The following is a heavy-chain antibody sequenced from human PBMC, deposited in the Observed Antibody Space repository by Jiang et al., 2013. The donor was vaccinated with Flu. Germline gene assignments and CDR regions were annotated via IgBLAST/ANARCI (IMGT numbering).Heavy chain of an antibody. V-gene: IGHV4-59*01. CDR1: GGSISSYY. CDR2: IYYSGST. CDR3: ARGKGSGWYRYFDY. J-gene: IGHJ4*02. Sequence: GPGLVKPSETLSLTCTVSGGSISSYYWSWIRQPPGKGLEWIGYIYYSGSTNYNPSLKSRVTISVDTSKNQFSLKLSSVTAADTAVYYCARGKGSGWYRYFDYWGQGTLVTVSS. D-gene: IGHD6-19*01.